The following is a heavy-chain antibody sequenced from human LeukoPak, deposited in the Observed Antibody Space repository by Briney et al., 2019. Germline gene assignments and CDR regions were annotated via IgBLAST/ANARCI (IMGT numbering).Heavy chain of an antibody. D-gene: IGHD2-15*01. Sequence: SETLSLTCTVSGGSISIYYWSWIRQPPGKGLEWIGYIYYSGSTNYNPSLKSRVTISVDTSKNQFSLKLSSVTAADTAVYYCARGGRSPRIKWDLIWGQGTLVTVSS. CDR1: GGSISIYY. J-gene: IGHJ4*02. CDR3: ARGGRSPRIKWDLI. V-gene: IGHV4-59*01. CDR2: IYYSGST.